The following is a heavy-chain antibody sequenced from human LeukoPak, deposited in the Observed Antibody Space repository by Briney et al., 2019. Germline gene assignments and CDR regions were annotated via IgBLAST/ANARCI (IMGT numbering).Heavy chain of an antibody. CDR1: GGSISSSSYY. CDR2: MYYSGSTGRT. Sequence: SETLSLTCTVSGGSISSSSYYWGWIRQPPGKGLEWIGSMYYSGSTGRTYYNSSLKSRVTISADTSKNQFSLQLNSVTPEDTAVYYCARDTGVRPRVAHFDFWGQGTLVTVSS. D-gene: IGHD1-14*01. V-gene: IGHV4-39*07. CDR3: ARDTGVRPRVAHFDF. J-gene: IGHJ4*02.